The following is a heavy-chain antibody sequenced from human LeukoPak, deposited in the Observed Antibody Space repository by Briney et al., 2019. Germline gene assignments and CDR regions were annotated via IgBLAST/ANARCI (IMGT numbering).Heavy chain of an antibody. Sequence: ASVKVSCESSGYTFTSYDINWVRQATGQGQEWMGWMNTNSGNTGYAKKFQGRVTMTRNPSISTAYMELSSLRSDDTAVYYCAREHGRLALGGYMDVWGKGTTVTVSS. CDR1: GYTFTSYD. V-gene: IGHV1-8*01. D-gene: IGHD5-12*01. J-gene: IGHJ6*03. CDR2: MNTNSGNT. CDR3: AREHGRLALGGYMDV.